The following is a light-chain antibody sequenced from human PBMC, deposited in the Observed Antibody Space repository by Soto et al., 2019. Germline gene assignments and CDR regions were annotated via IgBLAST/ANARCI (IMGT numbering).Light chain of an antibody. CDR1: QSVSSRY. J-gene: IGKJ1*01. CDR2: GAS. Sequence: EIVLAQSPGTLSLSPGEGATLSCRASQSVSSRYLAWYQQKPGQAPRLLIYGASSRATAIPDRFSGSGSGTDFTLTISRLEPEEFAVYYCLQYCRPLSTVGQVTKV. V-gene: IGKV3-20*01. CDR3: LQYCRPLST.